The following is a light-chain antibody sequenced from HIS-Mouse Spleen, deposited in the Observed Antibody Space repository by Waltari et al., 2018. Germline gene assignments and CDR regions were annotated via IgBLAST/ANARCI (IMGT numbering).Light chain of an antibody. CDR1: QSVSSN. CDR2: GAS. J-gene: IGKJ1*01. Sequence: EIVMTQSPATLSVSPGERATLSCRASQSVSSNLAWYQQKPGQAPRLLIYGASTRATVIPARFSGSGSGTEFTLTISSLQSEDFAVYYCQQYNNWPPEGTFGQGTKVEIK. CDR3: QQYNNWPPEGT. V-gene: IGKV3-15*01.